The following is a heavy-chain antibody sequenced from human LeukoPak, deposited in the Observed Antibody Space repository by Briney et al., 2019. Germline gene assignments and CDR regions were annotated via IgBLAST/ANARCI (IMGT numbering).Heavy chain of an antibody. CDR3: ARGPVYSPNDP. J-gene: IGHJ5*02. Sequence: GGSLRLSCAASRFSFSTYPMGWVRQAPGKGLEWVSGISASGDVTFHADPVKGRFTISRDNSKNTLYLQMNSLRAEDTAVYYCARGPVYSPNDPWGQGTLVTVSS. V-gene: IGHV3-23*01. CDR2: ISASGDVT. CDR1: RFSFSTYP. D-gene: IGHD5-12*01.